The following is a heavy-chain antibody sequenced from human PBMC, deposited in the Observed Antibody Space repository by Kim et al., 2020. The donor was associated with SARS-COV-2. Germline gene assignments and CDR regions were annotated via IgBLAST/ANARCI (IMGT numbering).Heavy chain of an antibody. J-gene: IGHJ4*02. D-gene: IGHD6-6*01. V-gene: IGHV3-9*01. CDR3: TRDLVPGGADY. CDR2: LSLDSDRI. CDR1: GFKFERFA. Sequence: GGSLRLSCEMYGFKFERFAVHWVRQPPGKGLEWVSGLSLDSDRIGDADAVKGRFTVSRDKAKDTLYLQMDSLRIEDTAFYYCTRDLVPGGADYWGQGTLVTVSS.